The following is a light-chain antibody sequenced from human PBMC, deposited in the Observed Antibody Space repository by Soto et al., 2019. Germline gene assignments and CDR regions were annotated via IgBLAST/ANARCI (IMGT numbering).Light chain of an antibody. V-gene: IGKV3-15*01. CDR2: DAS. J-gene: IGKJ4*01. Sequence: EIVMTQSPATLSVSPGERATLSCRASQSISSKLAWYQQRPGQAPRLLIFDASTRAIGVPVRFSGCGSGTEFTLNISGLQSEDFAVYCCQQYDKQPPTFGGGTKVEIK. CDR1: QSISSK. CDR3: QQYDKQPPT.